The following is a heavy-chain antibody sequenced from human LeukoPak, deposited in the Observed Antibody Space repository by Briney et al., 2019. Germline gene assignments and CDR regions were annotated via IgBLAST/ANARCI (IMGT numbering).Heavy chain of an antibody. D-gene: IGHD4-17*01. CDR1: GFTFSTYA. J-gene: IGHJ6*02. CDR2: ISGTGGTT. Sequence: GGSLRLSCAASGFTFSTYAMSWVRQAPGKGLEWVSAISGTGGTTYYADSVMGRFTISRDNSKNTLYLQMNSLRAEDTAVYYCAKLQSDGLRTYYGMDVWGQGTTVTVSS. CDR3: AKLQSDGLRTYYGMDV. V-gene: IGHV3-23*01.